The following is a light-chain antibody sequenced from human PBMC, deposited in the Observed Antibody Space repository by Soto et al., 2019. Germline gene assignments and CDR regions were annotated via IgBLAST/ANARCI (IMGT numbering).Light chain of an antibody. Sequence: QSALTQPASVSGSPGQSITISCTGTSGDVGGYNFVSWYQQHPGKAPKLMIYDVSNRPSGVSNRFSGSKSGNTASLTISGLQAEDEADYYCNSYTSSSTLYVFGTGTK. J-gene: IGLJ1*01. CDR3: NSYTSSSTLYV. CDR1: SGDVGGYNF. CDR2: DVS. V-gene: IGLV2-14*01.